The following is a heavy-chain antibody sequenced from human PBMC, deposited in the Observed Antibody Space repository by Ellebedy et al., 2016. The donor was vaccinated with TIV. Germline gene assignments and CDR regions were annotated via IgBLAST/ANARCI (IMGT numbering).Heavy chain of an antibody. CDR3: ARPGYGSNFRYALDI. CDR1: GYSFTSYW. J-gene: IGHJ3*02. Sequence: GESLKISCKVSGYSFTSYWIGWVRQMPGKGLEGMWIIFPGDSDTRYSPSFQGQVTISADKSISTAYLQWSSLKASDTAMYYCARPGYGSNFRYALDIWGQGTMVTVSS. D-gene: IGHD4-23*01. CDR2: IFPGDSDT. V-gene: IGHV5-51*01.